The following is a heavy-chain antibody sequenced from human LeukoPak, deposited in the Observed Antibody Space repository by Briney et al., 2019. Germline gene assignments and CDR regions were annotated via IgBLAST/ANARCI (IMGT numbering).Heavy chain of an antibody. J-gene: IGHJ6*03. D-gene: IGHD6-13*01. CDR1: GFTFSSYS. CDR2: ISSSSSTI. V-gene: IGHV3-48*04. CDR3: ARDGEIAAGSYYYYYYMDV. Sequence: SGGSLRLSCAASGFTFSSYSMTWVRQAPGKGLEWVSYISSSSSTIYYADSVKGRFTISRDNAKNSLYLQMNSLRAEDTAVYYCARDGEIAAGSYYYYYYMDVWGKGTTVTVSS.